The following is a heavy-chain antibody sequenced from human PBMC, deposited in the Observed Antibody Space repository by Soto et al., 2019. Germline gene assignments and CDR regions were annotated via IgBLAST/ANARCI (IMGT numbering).Heavy chain of an antibody. J-gene: IGHJ6*02. CDR3: AISSGPIYYGMDV. CDR1: GGSISSYY. CDR2: IYYSGST. V-gene: IGHV4-59*01. D-gene: IGHD6-19*01. Sequence: SSETLSLTCTVSGGSISSYYWSWIRQPPGKGLEWIGYIYYSGSTNYNPSLKSRVTISVDTSKNQFSLKLSSVTAADTAVYYCAISSGPIYYGMDVWGQGTTVTV.